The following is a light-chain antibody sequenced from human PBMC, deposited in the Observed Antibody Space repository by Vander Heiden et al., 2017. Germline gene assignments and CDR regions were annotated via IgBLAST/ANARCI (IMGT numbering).Light chain of an antibody. CDR2: GAS. Sequence: EIVMTQSPATLSVSPGERATLSCRASQSVSSNLAWYQQKPGQAPRLLIYGASTRATGIPARFSGSGSGTEFTLTISSLQSEDFAVYYCQQYNNWPPPLTFGRGTKVEIK. CDR1: QSVSSN. V-gene: IGKV3-15*01. CDR3: QQYNNWPPPLT. J-gene: IGKJ4*01.